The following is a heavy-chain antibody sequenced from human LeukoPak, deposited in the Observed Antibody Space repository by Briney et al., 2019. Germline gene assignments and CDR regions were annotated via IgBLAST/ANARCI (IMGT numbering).Heavy chain of an antibody. V-gene: IGHV3-48*02. CDR1: GFTFTDYP. CDR3: ATDQQYAFDY. J-gene: IGHJ4*02. CDR2: IRTTAEGANFA. D-gene: IGHD1/OR15-1a*01. Sequence: AGGSLTLSCATSGFTFTDYPWNWVRQAPGKGLEWVSNIRTTAEGANFAYYADSVKGRVTISRDDANNTLYLHMNSLRDDDTAVYYCATDQQYAFDYWGQGILVTASS.